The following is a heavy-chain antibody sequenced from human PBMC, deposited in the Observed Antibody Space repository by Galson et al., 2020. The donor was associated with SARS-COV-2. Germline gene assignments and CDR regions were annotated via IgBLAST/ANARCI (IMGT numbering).Heavy chain of an antibody. V-gene: IGHV4-39*01. J-gene: IGHJ6*03. CDR3: ARQALDDHYFFYMDV. Sequence: SETLSLTCTVSSGSIRSDIHYWGWIRQPPGKGLEWIGSIYYSDRSYYSPSLRSRLTMSVDTSKNQFSLKLSSVTAADTAVYYCARQALDDHYFFYMDVWGKGTTVTVSS. CDR1: SGSIRSDIHY. CDR2: IYYSDRS. D-gene: IGHD1-1*01.